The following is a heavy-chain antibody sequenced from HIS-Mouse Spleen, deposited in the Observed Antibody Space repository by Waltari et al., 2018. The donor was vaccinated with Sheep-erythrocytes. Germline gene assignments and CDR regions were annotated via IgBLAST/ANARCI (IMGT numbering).Heavy chain of an antibody. J-gene: IGHJ4*02. D-gene: IGHD2-2*01. CDR2: ISWNSGSI. CDR3: AKDISRNIVVVPAAVGDY. V-gene: IGHV3-9*01. Sequence: QVPETLLEWVSGISWNSGSIGYADSVKGRFTISRDNAKNSLYLQMNSLRAEDTALYYCAKDISRNIVVVPAAVGDYWGQGTLVTVSS.